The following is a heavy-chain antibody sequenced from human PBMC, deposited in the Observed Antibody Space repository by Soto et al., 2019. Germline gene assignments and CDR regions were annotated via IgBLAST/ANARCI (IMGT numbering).Heavy chain of an antibody. J-gene: IGHJ4*02. Sequence: PSEPLSRTCSVSGRSISSSTYYWGWMRQPPGKGLEWIGSFFIGGTTYYNPSLKSRVTIPVDTSKNQFSLKLSSVTAADTSVYFCARDNELDIVAYYWGQG. V-gene: IGHV4-39*02. CDR3: ARDNELDIVAYY. CDR1: GRSISSSTYY. D-gene: IGHD3-10*01. CDR2: FFIGGTT.